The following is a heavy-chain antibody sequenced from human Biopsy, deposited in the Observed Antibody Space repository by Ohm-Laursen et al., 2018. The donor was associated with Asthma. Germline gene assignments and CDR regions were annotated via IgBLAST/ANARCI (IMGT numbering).Heavy chain of an antibody. CDR2: INAGNGNT. CDR3: ARTYYDFLTGQVNDVFAI. Sequence: ASVKVSCKASGYTFINYAIHWVRQAPGQRLEWMGWINAGNGNTKYSQKFQGRVTITRDTSAGTAYMDLSSLRSEDTAVYYCARTYYDFLTGQVNDVFAIWGQGTMVTVSS. D-gene: IGHD3-9*01. V-gene: IGHV1-3*01. J-gene: IGHJ3*02. CDR1: GYTFINYA.